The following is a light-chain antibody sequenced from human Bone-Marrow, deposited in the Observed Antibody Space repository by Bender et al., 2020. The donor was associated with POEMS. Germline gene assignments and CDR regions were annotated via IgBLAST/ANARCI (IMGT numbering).Light chain of an antibody. J-gene: IGLJ3*02. V-gene: IGLV2-14*02. Sequence: QSALTQPAFVSGSPGQSITISCTGTSSDVGSYGLVSWYQQHPGKAPRLMIFEVTKRPSGVPARFSGSKSGNTASLAISGLRSEDEADYYCVAWDDSLSVWVFGGGTKLTVL. CDR3: VAWDDSLSVWV. CDR1: SSDVGSYGL. CDR2: EVT.